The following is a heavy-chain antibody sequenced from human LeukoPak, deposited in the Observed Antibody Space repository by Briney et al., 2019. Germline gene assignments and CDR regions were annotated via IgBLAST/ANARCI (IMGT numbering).Heavy chain of an antibody. CDR3: ARDRGYCSSTSCLWFDP. Sequence: GASVKVSCKASGGTFSSYAISWVRQAPGQGLEWMGGIIPIFGTANYAQKFQGRVTITADESTSTAYMELSSLRSEDTAVYYCARDRGYCSSTSCLWFDPWGQGTLVTVSS. CDR1: GGTFSSYA. J-gene: IGHJ5*02. V-gene: IGHV1-69*13. D-gene: IGHD2-2*01. CDR2: IIPIFGTA.